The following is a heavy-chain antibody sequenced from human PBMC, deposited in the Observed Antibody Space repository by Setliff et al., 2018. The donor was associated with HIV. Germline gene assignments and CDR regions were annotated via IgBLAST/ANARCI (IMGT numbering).Heavy chain of an antibody. Sequence: TFSNYPMKWIRQAPGKGLECVSYITSSSDTTYYGDSVQGRFTTSRDNAKNSLYLQMNSLRADDTAVYYCARSMSGWSVDYWGQGIQVTVSS. J-gene: IGHJ4*02. CDR1: TFSNYP. V-gene: IGHV3-48*01. CDR3: ARSMSGWSVDY. CDR2: ITSSSDTT. D-gene: IGHD6-19*01.